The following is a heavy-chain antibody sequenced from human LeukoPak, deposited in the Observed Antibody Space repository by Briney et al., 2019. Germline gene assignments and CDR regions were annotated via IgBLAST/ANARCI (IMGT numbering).Heavy chain of an antibody. CDR2: INSDGTTT. J-gene: IGHJ6*02. CDR1: GFTFSSYW. V-gene: IGHV3-74*01. Sequence: PGGSLRLSCAASGFTFSSYWMHWVRQAPGKGLLWVSRINSDGTTTYYADSVKGRFTISRDNAKNTLYLQVNSLRAEDTAVYYCARGNYYGMDVWGQGTTDTVSS. CDR3: ARGNYYGMDV.